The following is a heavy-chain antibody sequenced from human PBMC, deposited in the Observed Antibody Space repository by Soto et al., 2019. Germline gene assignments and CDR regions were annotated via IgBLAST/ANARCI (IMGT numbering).Heavy chain of an antibody. Sequence: PETLSLTXTVSGGSVTNSSYYWGWIRQSPGKGLEWIGSVYYRGRSYSKSSVKSRVTISVDTSKNRFSLSLNSVTASDTAVYFCVSQRTTVPTQAYFDYWGPGALVTVSS. J-gene: IGHJ4*02. CDR1: GGSVTNSSYY. CDR2: VYYRGRS. D-gene: IGHD4-17*01. CDR3: VSQRTTVPTQAYFDY. V-gene: IGHV4-39*01.